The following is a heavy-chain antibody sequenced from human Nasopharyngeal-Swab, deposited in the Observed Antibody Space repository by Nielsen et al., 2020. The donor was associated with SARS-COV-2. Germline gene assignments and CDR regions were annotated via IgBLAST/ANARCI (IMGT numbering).Heavy chain of an antibody. CDR3: AREVVTARYYGMDV. CDR2: INSDGSST. J-gene: IGHJ6*02. CDR1: GFTFSSYG. D-gene: IGHD2-21*02. V-gene: IGHV3-74*01. Sequence: GESLKISCAASGFTFSSYGMHWVRQAPGKGLVWVSRINSDGSSTSYADSVKGRFTISRDNAKNTLYLQMNSLRAEDTAVYYCAREVVTARYYGMDVWGQGTTVTVSS.